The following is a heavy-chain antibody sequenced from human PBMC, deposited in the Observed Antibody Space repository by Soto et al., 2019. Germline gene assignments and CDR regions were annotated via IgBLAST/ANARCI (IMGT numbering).Heavy chain of an antibody. J-gene: IGHJ4*02. D-gene: IGHD3-10*01. CDR3: ARESYYGSGATVVGY. V-gene: IGHV4-59*01. CDR1: GGSISNFY. Sequence: SETLPLTCTVSGGSISNFYWSWIRQPPGKGLEWIGYIYYSGTTSYNPSLNSRVTISVDTSKNQFSLKLNSVTAADTAVYYCARESYYGSGATVVGYWGLGTLVT. CDR2: IYYSGTT.